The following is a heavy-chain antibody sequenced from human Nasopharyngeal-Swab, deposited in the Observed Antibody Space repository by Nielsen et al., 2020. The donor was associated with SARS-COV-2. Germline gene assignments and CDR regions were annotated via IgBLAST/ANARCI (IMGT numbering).Heavy chain of an antibody. CDR2: ISGSGGST. V-gene: IGHV3-23*01. D-gene: IGHD3-22*01. Sequence: WIRQPPGKGLEWVSAISGSGGSTYYADSVKGRFTISRDNSKNTLYLQMNSLRAEDTAVYYCARLLYDSSGYSWFDPWGQGTLVTVSS. CDR3: ARLLYDSSGYSWFDP. J-gene: IGHJ5*02.